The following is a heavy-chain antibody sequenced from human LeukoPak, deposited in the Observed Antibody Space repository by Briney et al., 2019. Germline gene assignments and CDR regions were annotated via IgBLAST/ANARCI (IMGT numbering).Heavy chain of an antibody. CDR3: AVRDGYNLDY. CDR2: IYYSGST. J-gene: IGHJ4*02. D-gene: IGHD5-24*01. V-gene: IGHV4-31*03. CDR1: GGSISSGGYY. Sequence: PSETLSLTCTVSGGSISSGGYYWSWIRQHPGKGLEWIGYIYYSGSTYYNPSLKSRVTISVDTSKNQSSLKLSSVTAADTAMYYCAVRDGYNLDYWGQGTLVTVSS.